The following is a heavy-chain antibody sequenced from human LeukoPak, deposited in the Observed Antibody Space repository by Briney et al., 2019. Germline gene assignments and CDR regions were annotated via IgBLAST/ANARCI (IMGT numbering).Heavy chain of an antibody. V-gene: IGHV3-23*01. Sequence: GGPLRLSSAASGFPSSSYAMSWVGRAPGKGLGWVSAISGSGGSTYCADSVKGRFTIYRYNSKNTVYLQMNGLRAEDTAVYCCAKDPWYYYDSSANFDYWGQGTLVTVSS. D-gene: IGHD3-22*01. J-gene: IGHJ4*02. CDR2: ISGSGGST. CDR3: AKDPWYYYDSSANFDY. CDR1: GFPSSSYA.